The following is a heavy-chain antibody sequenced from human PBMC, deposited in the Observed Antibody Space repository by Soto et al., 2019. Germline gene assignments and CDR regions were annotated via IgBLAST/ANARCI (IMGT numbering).Heavy chain of an antibody. CDR3: AAILGGSGRFYYYGLDV. CDR1: GYTFTDFF. J-gene: IGHJ6*02. D-gene: IGHD1-26*01. CDR2: INPNSGAT. V-gene: IGHV1-2*02. Sequence: QVQLVQSGAEVKKPGASVKVSCTAFGYTFTDFFIHWVRQAPGQGLEWMGSINPNSGATTYAKRFQGGVTRTRATSISTAYMDVSRLRSDDKAVYYCAAILGGSGRFYYYGLDVWGQGTTVTVSS.